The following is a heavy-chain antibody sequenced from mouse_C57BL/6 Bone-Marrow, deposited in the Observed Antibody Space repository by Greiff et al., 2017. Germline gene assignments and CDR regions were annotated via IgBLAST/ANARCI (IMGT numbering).Heavy chain of an antibody. V-gene: IGHV1-59*01. D-gene: IGHD2-4*01. Sequence: VQLQQPGAELVRPGTSVKLSCKASGYTFTSYWMHWVKQRPGQGLEWIGVIDPSDSYTNYNQKFKGKATLTVDTSSSTAYMQLSSLTSEDSAVYYCARSYDYDWFAYWGQGTLVTVSA. CDR1: GYTFTSYW. CDR3: ARSYDYDWFAY. CDR2: IDPSDSYT. J-gene: IGHJ3*01.